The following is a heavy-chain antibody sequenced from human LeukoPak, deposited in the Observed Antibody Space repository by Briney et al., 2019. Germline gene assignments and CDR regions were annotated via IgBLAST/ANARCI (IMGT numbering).Heavy chain of an antibody. J-gene: IGHJ4*02. Sequence: GGSLRLSCAVSGFTFSNYWMSLVRQAPGKGLEWVANINENGGEKYYVDPVEGRFIISRDNAKNSLYLQMNTLRAEDTAVYYCARDPDPGTTDYWGQGTLVTVSS. CDR1: GFTFSNYW. CDR2: INENGGEK. CDR3: ARDPDPGTTDY. V-gene: IGHV3-7*01. D-gene: IGHD1-7*01.